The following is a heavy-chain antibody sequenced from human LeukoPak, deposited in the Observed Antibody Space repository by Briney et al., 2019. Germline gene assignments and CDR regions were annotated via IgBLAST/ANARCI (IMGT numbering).Heavy chain of an antibody. V-gene: IGHV3-66*01. Sequence: PGGSLILSCAASGFTVSINYMTWVRQPPGKGLEWVSVIYSGASTYYADSVKGRFTISRDISKNMLFLQMNSLRAEDTAVYYCARELAVAGLTVFDLWGQGTLVTVSS. J-gene: IGHJ4*02. CDR1: GFTVSINY. CDR3: ARELAVAGLTVFDL. CDR2: IYSGAST. D-gene: IGHD6-19*01.